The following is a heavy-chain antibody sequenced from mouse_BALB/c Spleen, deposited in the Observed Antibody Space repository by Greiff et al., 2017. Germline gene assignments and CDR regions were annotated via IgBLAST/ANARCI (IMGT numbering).Heavy chain of an antibody. CDR1: GYSITSDYA. J-gene: IGHJ4*01. CDR3: ARSRYCGPYYYAMDY. V-gene: IGHV3-2*02. D-gene: IGHD1-2*01. Sequence: DVKLQESGPGLVKPSQSLSLTCTVTGYSITSDYAWYWIRQFPGNKLEWMGYISYSGSTSYNPSLKSRITITRDTSKNQFFLQLNSVTTEDTATYYCARSRYCGPYYYAMDYWGQGTSVTVSS. CDR2: ISYSGST.